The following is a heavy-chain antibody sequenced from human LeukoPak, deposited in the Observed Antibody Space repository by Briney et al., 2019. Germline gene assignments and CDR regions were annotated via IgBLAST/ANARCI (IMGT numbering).Heavy chain of an antibody. CDR3: ARVVYGSGWYGVDY. D-gene: IGHD6-19*01. CDR2: IYHSGST. J-gene: IGHJ4*02. CDR1: GGSISSSSYY. Sequence: SETLSLTCTVSGGSISSSSYYWGWIRQPPGKGLEWIGSIYHSGSTYYNPSLKSRVTILVDKSKNQFSLKLSSVTAADTAVYYCARVVYGSGWYGVDYWGQGTLVTVSS. V-gene: IGHV4-39*07.